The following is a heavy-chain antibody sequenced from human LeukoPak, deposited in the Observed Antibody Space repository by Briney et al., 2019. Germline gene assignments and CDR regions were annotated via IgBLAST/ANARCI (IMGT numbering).Heavy chain of an antibody. D-gene: IGHD3-10*01. CDR1: GGSSSEYY. V-gene: IGHV4-34*01. CDR2: INHGGST. CDR3: ARHGITYYYGSGTRWFDP. Sequence: PSETLSLTCAVFGGSSSEYYWTWIRQSPGKGLQWIGEINHGGSTKYNPSLKSRVTISVDTSKNQFSLELSSVTAADTAVYYCARHGITYYYGSGTRWFDPWGQGTQVTVSS. J-gene: IGHJ5*02.